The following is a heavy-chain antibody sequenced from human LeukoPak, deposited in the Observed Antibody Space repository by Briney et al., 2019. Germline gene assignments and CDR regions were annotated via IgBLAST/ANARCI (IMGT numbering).Heavy chain of an antibody. Sequence: SETLSLTCTVSGGSISSYYWSWIRQPPGKGLEWIGYIYTSGSTNYNPSLKSRVTISVDTSKNQFSLKLSSVTAADTAVYYCARRGAEDYYYYMDVWGKGTTVTVSS. J-gene: IGHJ6*03. CDR1: GGSISSYY. D-gene: IGHD3-10*01. CDR2: IYTSGST. CDR3: ARRGAEDYYYYMDV. V-gene: IGHV4-4*09.